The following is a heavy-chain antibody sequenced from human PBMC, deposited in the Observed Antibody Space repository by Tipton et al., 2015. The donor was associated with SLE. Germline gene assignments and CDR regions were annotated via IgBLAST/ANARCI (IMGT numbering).Heavy chain of an antibody. Sequence: QSGAEVKKPGASVKVSCKASGYRFTSYGVSWVRQAPGQGLEWMGWISGYNGNTNYAQKVQGRVAMTTDTSTSTAYMELRSLRSDATAVYFCARDDGDNAKTIYFYSLDVWGQGPTVTVSS. V-gene: IGHV1-18*01. J-gene: IGHJ6*03. CDR1: GYRFTSYG. CDR2: ISGYNGNT. CDR3: ARDDGDNAKTIYFYSLDV. D-gene: IGHD4-17*01.